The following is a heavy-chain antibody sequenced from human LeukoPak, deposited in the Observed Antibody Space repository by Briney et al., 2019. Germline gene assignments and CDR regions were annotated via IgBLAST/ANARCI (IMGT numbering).Heavy chain of an antibody. CDR3: TTEAPWGYSGTVDY. CDR1: GFTFSNAW. V-gene: IGHV3-15*01. Sequence: GGSLRLSCAASGFTFSNAWMSWVRQAPGKGLEWVGRIKSKTDGGTTDYAAPVKGRFTISRDDSKNTLYLQMNSLKTEDTAVYYCTTEAPWGYSGTVDYRGQGTLVTVSS. D-gene: IGHD1-26*01. J-gene: IGHJ4*02. CDR2: IKSKTDGGTT.